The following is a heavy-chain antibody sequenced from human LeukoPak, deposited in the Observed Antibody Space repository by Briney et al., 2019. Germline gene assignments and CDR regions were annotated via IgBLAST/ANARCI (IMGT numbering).Heavy chain of an antibody. D-gene: IGHD3-9*01. CDR3: AKGPDFLTGYYRSPGYYGMDV. CDR2: ISYDGNNK. Sequence: GGSLRLSCEASGFTFSSYGMYWVRQAPGKGLEWVAVISYDGNNKYYADSVKGRFTISRDNSKNTLYLQMNSLRAEDAAVYYCAKGPDFLTGYYRSPGYYGMDVWGQGTMVTVSS. V-gene: IGHV3-30*18. J-gene: IGHJ6*02. CDR1: GFTFSSYG.